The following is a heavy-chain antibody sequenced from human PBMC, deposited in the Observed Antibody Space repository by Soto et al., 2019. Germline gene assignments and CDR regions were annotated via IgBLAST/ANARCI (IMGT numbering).Heavy chain of an antibody. CDR1: GYTFTSYD. Sequence: GASVKVSCKASGYTFTSYDINWVRQATGQGLEWMGWMNPNSGNTGYAQKFQGRVTMTRNTSISTAYMELSSLRSEDTAVYYCARGGLSYYYDSSGYYASVYWGQGTLVTVSS. D-gene: IGHD3-22*01. V-gene: IGHV1-8*01. CDR2: MNPNSGNT. CDR3: ARGGLSYYYDSSGYYASVY. J-gene: IGHJ4*02.